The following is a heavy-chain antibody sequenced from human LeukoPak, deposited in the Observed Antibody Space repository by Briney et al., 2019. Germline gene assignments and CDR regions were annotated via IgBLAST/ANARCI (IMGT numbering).Heavy chain of an antibody. CDR3: AGAAVNDFDK. Sequence: ASVKVCCKASGYIFGAYYVHWVRQAPGQGLEWMGCINPKSGGAIYAQNFQGRVTLTRDTSISTAYMELTRLTSDDTAVYYCAGAAVNDFDKWGQGTLVTVSS. J-gene: IGHJ4*02. CDR1: GYIFGAYY. V-gene: IGHV1-2*02. CDR2: INPKSGGA. D-gene: IGHD2-8*01.